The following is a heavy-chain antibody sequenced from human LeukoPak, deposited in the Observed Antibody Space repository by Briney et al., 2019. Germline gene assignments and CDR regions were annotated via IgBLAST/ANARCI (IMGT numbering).Heavy chain of an antibody. CDR3: ARDHATSSSWYGHAY. J-gene: IGHJ4*02. CDR2: ISESGTT. Sequence: SETLSLTCTVYGESTGGERPHWGWIRQPPGKGLEWIASISESGTTYYNPSLKSRVTISVDTSKNQFSLRLSSMTAADTAVYYCARDHATSSSWYGHAYWGQGILVTVSS. CDR1: GESTGGERPH. D-gene: IGHD6-13*01. V-gene: IGHV4-39*07.